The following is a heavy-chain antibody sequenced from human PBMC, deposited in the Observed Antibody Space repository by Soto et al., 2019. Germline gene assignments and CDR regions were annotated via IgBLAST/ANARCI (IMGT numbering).Heavy chain of an antibody. CDR2: ISSSGSTI. J-gene: IGHJ4*02. V-gene: IGHV3-11*01. CDR3: ARIFGAYDYFDY. CDR1: GFTFSDYY. D-gene: IGHD5-12*01. Sequence: GGSLRLSCAASGFTFSDYYMSWIRQAPGKGLEWVSYISSSGSTIYYADSVKGRFTISRDNAKNSLYLQMNSLRAEDTALFYCARIFGAYDYFDYWGQGTPVTVSS.